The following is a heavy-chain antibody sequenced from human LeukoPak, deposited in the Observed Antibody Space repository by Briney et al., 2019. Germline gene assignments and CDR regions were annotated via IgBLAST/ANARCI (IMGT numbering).Heavy chain of an antibody. Sequence: GSLRLSCAASGFTFSSYRMNWVRQAPGKGLEWVSSISSSSSYIYYADSVKGRFTISRDNAKNSLYLQMNSLRAEDTAVYYCARDPPGGLWFGELLPDAFDIWGQGTMVTVSS. J-gene: IGHJ3*02. CDR2: ISSSSSYI. D-gene: IGHD3-10*01. CDR3: ARDPPGGLWFGELLPDAFDI. CDR1: GFTFSSYR. V-gene: IGHV3-21*01.